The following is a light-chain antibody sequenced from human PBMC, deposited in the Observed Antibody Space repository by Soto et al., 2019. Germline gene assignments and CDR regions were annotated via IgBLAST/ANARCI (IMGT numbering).Light chain of an antibody. Sequence: QSALTQPASVSVSPGQSITISCTGTSSDVGGYNYVSWYQQHPGKAPQLMIYDVSSRPSGVSLRFSGSKSGNTASLTISGLQAEDEAYYFCSSYTAITTTRVFGGGTKVTVL. CDR2: DVS. J-gene: IGLJ2*01. V-gene: IGLV2-14*03. CDR1: SSDVGGYNY. CDR3: SSYTAITTTRV.